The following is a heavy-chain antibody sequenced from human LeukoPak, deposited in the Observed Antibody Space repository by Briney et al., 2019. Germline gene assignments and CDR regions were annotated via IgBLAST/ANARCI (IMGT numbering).Heavy chain of an antibody. J-gene: IGHJ4*02. CDR3: TTETTYSSSWYPQGY. V-gene: IGHV3-30*03. D-gene: IGHD6-13*01. CDR1: GFTFSSYG. Sequence: GGSLRLSCAASGFTFSSYGMHWVRQAPGKGLEWVAVISYDGSNKYYADSVKGRFTISRDNSKNTLYLQMNSLRAEDTAVYYCTTETTYSSSWYPQGYWGQGTLVTVSS. CDR2: ISYDGSNK.